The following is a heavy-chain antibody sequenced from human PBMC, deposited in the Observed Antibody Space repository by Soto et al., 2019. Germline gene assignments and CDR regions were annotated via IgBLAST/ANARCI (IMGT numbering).Heavy chain of an antibody. Sequence: GASVKVACKASGGTFSSYAIRSVRQAPRQGLEWMGGIIPIVGTANYAQKFQGRVTITAGESTSTAYMELSSLRSDDTAVYYCARDWNTAMAPRAFDIWGQGTMVTVSS. J-gene: IGHJ3*02. CDR2: IIPIVGTA. V-gene: IGHV1-69*13. D-gene: IGHD5-18*01. CDR1: GGTFSSYA. CDR3: ARDWNTAMAPRAFDI.